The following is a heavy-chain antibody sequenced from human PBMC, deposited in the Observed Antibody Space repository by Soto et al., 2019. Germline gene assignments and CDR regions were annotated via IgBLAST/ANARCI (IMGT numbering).Heavy chain of an antibody. D-gene: IGHD2-15*01. CDR1: GGSISSYY. J-gene: IGHJ6*04. CDR2: IYYSGST. CDR3: GRDGGYCSGGSCDYYYYYGMDV. V-gene: IGHV4-59*01. Sequence: SETLSLTCTVSGGSISSYYWSWIRQPPGKGLEWIGYIYYSGSTNYNPSLKSRVTISVDTSKNQFSLKLSSVTAADTAVYYCGRDGGYCSGGSCDYYYYYGMDVGGKGTRFTVPS.